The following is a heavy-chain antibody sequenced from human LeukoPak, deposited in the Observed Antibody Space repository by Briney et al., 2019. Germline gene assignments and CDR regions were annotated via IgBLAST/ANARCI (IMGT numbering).Heavy chain of an antibody. Sequence: GGSLRLSCAASGFTFSSYSMNWVRQAPGKGLEWVSSISSSSRHIYYADSVKGRFTISRDNAKNSLYLQMNSLRVEDTAVYYRARGVGLGGWFDPWGQGTLVTVSS. D-gene: IGHD3-16*01. CDR2: ISSSSRHI. J-gene: IGHJ5*02. CDR1: GFTFSSYS. CDR3: ARGVGLGGWFDP. V-gene: IGHV3-21*01.